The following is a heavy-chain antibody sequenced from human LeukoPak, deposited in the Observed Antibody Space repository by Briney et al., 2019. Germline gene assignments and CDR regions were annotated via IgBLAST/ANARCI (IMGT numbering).Heavy chain of an antibody. CDR1: GGSISSYY. J-gene: IGHJ3*02. CDR2: IYTSGST. CDR3: ARDAYCSGGSCNAFDI. D-gene: IGHD2-15*01. V-gene: IGHV4-4*07. Sequence: SETLSLTCTVSGGSISSYYWSWIRQPAGKGLEWIGRIYTSGSTNYNPSLKSRVTMSVDTSKNQFSLKLSSVTAADTAVYYCARDAYCSGGSCNAFDIWGQGTMVTVSS.